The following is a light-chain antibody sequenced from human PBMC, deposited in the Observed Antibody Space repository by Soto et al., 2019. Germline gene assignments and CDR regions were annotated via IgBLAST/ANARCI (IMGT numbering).Light chain of an antibody. Sequence: DIVMTQSPLSLPVTPGEPASISCRSSQSLLYSNGFNYLDWYLQKPGQSPQLLIYLGSNRASGVPDRFSGSGSGTDFTLKIRRVQAEDVGVYYCLQTLQTPRTFGQGTKVEIK. CDR3: LQTLQTPRT. CDR2: LGS. V-gene: IGKV2-28*01. J-gene: IGKJ1*01. CDR1: QSLLYSNGFNY.